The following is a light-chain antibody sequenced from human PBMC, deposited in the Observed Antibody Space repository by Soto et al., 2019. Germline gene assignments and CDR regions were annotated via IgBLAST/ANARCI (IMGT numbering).Light chain of an antibody. CDR2: GAS. J-gene: IGKJ2*01. CDR1: LRISSD. CDR3: QQSYTTPRT. V-gene: IGKV1-39*01. Sequence: DIQMTQSPSSLSASVGDRVTITCRASLRISSDLNWYQQKPGKAPKVLIFGASSLQSGVPSRFSGSGSGTDFTLTISSLQPEDCATYCCQQSYTTPRTFGQGTKLEI.